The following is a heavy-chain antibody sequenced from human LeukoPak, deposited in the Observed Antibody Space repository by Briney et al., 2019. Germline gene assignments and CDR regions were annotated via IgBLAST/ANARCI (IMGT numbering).Heavy chain of an antibody. CDR1: GYTSTSYG. V-gene: IGHV1-18*01. J-gene: IGHJ4*02. D-gene: IGHD3-22*01. Sequence: ASVKVSCKASGYTSTSYGISWVRQAPGQGLEWMGWISAYNGNTNYAQKLQGRVTMTTDTSTSTAYMELRSLRSDDTAVYYCATYDSSGLYFDYWGQGTLVTVSS. CDR3: ATYDSSGLYFDY. CDR2: ISAYNGNT.